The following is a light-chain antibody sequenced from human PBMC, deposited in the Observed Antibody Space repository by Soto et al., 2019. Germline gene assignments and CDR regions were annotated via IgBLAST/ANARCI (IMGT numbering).Light chain of an antibody. CDR1: QRVSNA. V-gene: IGKV3-15*01. CDR3: HQYNNCPWT. Sequence: TVMTRSPVTLSYSPSSTSTPFFRPSQRVSNAFAWYQQKPGQAPRLLIYAASTRAAGVPFRFSGSGSETEFTFTIRSLQSEDIALYYCHQYNNCPWTFGQGTKVDIK. CDR2: AAS. J-gene: IGKJ1*01.